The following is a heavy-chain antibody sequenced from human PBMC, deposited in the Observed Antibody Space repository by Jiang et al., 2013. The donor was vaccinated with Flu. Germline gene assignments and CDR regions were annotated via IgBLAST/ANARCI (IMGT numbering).Heavy chain of an antibody. J-gene: IGHJ5*02. D-gene: IGHD1-26*01. Sequence: KPTQTLTLTCTFSGFSLSTSGVGVGWIRQPPGKALEWLALIYWDDDKRYSPSLKSRLTITKDTSKNQVVLTMTNMDPVDTATYYCAHSFIVGATDWFDPWGQGTLVTVSS. CDR2: IYWDDDK. V-gene: IGHV2-5*02. CDR1: GFSLSTSGVG. CDR3: AHSFIVGATDWFDP.